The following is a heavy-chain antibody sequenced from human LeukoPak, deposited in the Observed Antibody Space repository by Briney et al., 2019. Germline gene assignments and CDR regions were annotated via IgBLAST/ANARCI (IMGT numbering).Heavy chain of an antibody. CDR2: IHYSGSSGST. CDR1: GGSVTSYY. J-gene: IGHJ4*02. D-gene: IGHD6-13*01. V-gene: IGHV4-59*02. CDR3: ARVSDLAAAGTYDY. Sequence: SETLSLTCAVSGGSVTSYYWSWIRQPPGKGLEWIGNIHYSGSSGSTNYNPSLKSRVTTSVDTSTNQLSLRLSSVTAADTAVYYCARVSDLAAAGTYDYWGQGTLVTVSS.